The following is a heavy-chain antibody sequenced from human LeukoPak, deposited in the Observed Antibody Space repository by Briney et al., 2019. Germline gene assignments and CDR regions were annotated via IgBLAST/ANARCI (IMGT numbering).Heavy chain of an antibody. J-gene: IGHJ5*02. Sequence: ASVKVSCKASGYTFTSYDINWVRQATGQGLEWMGWMNPNSGNTGYAQKFQGRVTMTRNTSISTAYMELRSLRSDDTAVYYCARARGITMVRGVITLKDNWFDPWGQGTLVTVSS. CDR2: MNPNSGNT. D-gene: IGHD3-10*01. CDR3: ARARGITMVRGVITLKDNWFDP. CDR1: GYTFTSYD. V-gene: IGHV1-8*01.